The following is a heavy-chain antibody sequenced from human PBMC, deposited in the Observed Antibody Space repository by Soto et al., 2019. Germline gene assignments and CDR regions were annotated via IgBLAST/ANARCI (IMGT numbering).Heavy chain of an antibody. CDR3: ARVLHSFDRYYYYMDV. Sequence: QVQLQESGPGLVKPSETLSLTCTVSGGSISSYYWSWIRQPPGKGLEWIGYIYYSGSTNYNPSLKSRVTISVDTSKNQFSLKLSSVTAADTAVYYCARVLHSFDRYYYYMDVWGKGTTVTVSS. CDR1: GGSISSYY. V-gene: IGHV4-59*01. CDR2: IYYSGST. J-gene: IGHJ6*03. D-gene: IGHD2-15*01.